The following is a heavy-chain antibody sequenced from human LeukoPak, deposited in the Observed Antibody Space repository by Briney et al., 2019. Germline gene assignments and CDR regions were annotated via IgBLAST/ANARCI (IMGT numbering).Heavy chain of an antibody. CDR1: GFTFGDYA. Sequence: GGSLRLSCTASGFTFGDYAISWFRQAPGKGLEWVGFIRSKAYGGTTEYAASVKGRFTISRDDSKSIAYLQMNSLKTEDTAVYYCTRVEGGYSGYGFFDYWGQGTLVTVSS. CDR3: TRVEGGYSGYGFFDY. V-gene: IGHV3-49*03. CDR2: IRSKAYGGTT. J-gene: IGHJ4*02. D-gene: IGHD5-12*01.